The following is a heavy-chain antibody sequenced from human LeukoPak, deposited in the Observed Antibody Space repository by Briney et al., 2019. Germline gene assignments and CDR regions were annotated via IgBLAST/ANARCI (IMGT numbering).Heavy chain of an antibody. J-gene: IGHJ6*02. CDR1: GFTFSSYW. CDR3: ARASSWYYYYYGMDV. Sequence: PGGSLRLSCAASGFTFSSYWMSWVRQAPGKGLEWVANIKQGGSEKYYVDSVKGRFTISRDNAKNSLYLQMNSLRAEDTAVYYCARASSWYYYYYGMDVWGQGTTVTVSS. D-gene: IGHD6-13*01. CDR2: IKQGGSEK. V-gene: IGHV3-7*03.